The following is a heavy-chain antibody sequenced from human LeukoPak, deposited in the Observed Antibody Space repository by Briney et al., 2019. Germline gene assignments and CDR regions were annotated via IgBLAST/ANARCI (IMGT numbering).Heavy chain of an antibody. CDR1: GGSISSYY. V-gene: IGHV4-4*07. Sequence: SETLSLTCTVSGGSISSYYWSWIRQPAGKGLEWIGRIYTSGSTNYNPSLKSRVTISVDTSKNQFSLKLSSVTAADTAVYYCARVFRYCSGGSCYSGVEYWGQGTLVTVSS. CDR3: ARVFRYCSGGSCYSGVEY. J-gene: IGHJ4*02. D-gene: IGHD2-15*01. CDR2: IYTSGST.